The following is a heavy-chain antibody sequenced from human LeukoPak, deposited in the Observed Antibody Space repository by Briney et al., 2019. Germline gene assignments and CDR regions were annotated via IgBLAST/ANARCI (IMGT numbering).Heavy chain of an antibody. V-gene: IGHV5-51*01. D-gene: IGHD3-10*01. CDR1: GYSFTTYW. Sequence: GESLKISCEASGYSFTTYWIGWVRQMPGKGLEWTGIIYPGDSDTRYSPSFQGQVTISADKSINTAYLQWSSLKASDTAMYYCARQHGSGSYYSRAIDYWGQGTLVTVSS. J-gene: IGHJ4*02. CDR2: IYPGDSDT. CDR3: ARQHGSGSYYSRAIDY.